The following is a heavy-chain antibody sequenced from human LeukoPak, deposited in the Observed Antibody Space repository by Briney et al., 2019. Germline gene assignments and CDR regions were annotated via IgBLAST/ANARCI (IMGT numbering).Heavy chain of an antibody. D-gene: IGHD3-10*01. CDR2: MNPNSGNT. J-gene: IGHJ4*02. V-gene: IGHV1-8*02. CDR3: ATRGRFGELPTG. CDR1: GYTFTSYD. Sequence: GASVKVSCKASGYTFTSYDINWVRQATGQGLEWMGWMNPNSGNTGYAQKFQGRVTMTEDTSTDTAYMELSSLRSEDTAVYYCATRGRFGELPTGWGQGTLVTVSS.